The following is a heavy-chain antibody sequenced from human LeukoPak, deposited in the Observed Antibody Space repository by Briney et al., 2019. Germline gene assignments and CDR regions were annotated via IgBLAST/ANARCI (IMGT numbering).Heavy chain of an antibody. CDR2: ISYIGST. CDR3: ARDLVTVTKGFDI. CDR1: DDSFSSYY. V-gene: IGHV4-59*01. J-gene: IGHJ3*02. D-gene: IGHD4-17*01. Sequence: SETLSLTCAVSDDSFSSYYWTWIRQPPGKGLEWIGYISYIGSTNYNASLKSRVTISIDTSKKQFSLKLSSVTAADAAVYYCARDLVTVTKGFDIWGQGTMVSVSS.